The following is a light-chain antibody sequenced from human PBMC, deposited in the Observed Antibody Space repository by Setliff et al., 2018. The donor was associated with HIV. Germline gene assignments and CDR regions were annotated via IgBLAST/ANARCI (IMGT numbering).Light chain of an antibody. V-gene: IGLV2-23*01. CDR1: SGDVGRYNL. Sequence: QSVLAQPASVSGSPGQSITISCTGTSGDVGRYNLVSWYQQQPGKPPKLMIYQASKRPSGVSNRFSGSKSGNKASLTISGLQAEDEADYYCCSNTGSNTYVFGTGTKVTVL. CDR2: QAS. J-gene: IGLJ1*01. CDR3: CSNTGSNTYV.